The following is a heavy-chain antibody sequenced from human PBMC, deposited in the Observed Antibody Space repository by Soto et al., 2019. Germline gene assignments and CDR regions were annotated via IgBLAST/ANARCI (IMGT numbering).Heavy chain of an antibody. CDR1: GGSISSSSYY. CDR3: ARQGQGLRFLEWRTFDY. J-gene: IGHJ4*02. Sequence: QLQLQESGPGLVKPSETLSLTCTVSGGSISSSSYYWGWIRQPPGKGLEWIGSIYYSGSTYYNPSLKSRVTISVDTSKNQFSLKLSSVTAADTAVYYCARQGQGLRFLEWRTFDYWGQGTLVTVSS. CDR2: IYYSGST. D-gene: IGHD3-3*01. V-gene: IGHV4-39*01.